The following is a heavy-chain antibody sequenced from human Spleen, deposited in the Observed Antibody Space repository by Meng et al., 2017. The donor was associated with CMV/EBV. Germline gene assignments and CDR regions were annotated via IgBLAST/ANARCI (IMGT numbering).Heavy chain of an antibody. J-gene: IGHJ6*02. CDR3: ARGHRSRYDFWSGYLRVDGMDV. D-gene: IGHD3-3*01. CDR2: INPNSGGT. V-gene: IGHV1-2*02. CDR1: GYTFTGYY. Sequence: ASVKVSCKASGYTFTGYYMHWVRQAPGQGLEWMGWINPNSGGTNYAQKLQGRVTMTTDTSTSTAYMELRSLRSDDTAVYYCARGHRSRYDFWSGYLRVDGMDVWGQGTTVTVSS.